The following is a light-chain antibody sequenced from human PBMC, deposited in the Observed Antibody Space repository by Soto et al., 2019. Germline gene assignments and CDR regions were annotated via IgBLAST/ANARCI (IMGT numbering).Light chain of an antibody. Sequence: QSALTQPPSVSAAPGQKVTISGSGSSSNIGRNYVSWYQQLPGTAPKLLIYDTHKRPSGIPDRFSGSKSGTSATLGITGLQTGDEADYYCGTWDSSLSAGVFGGGTQLTVL. V-gene: IGLV1-51*01. CDR2: DTH. CDR3: GTWDSSLSAGV. CDR1: SSNIGRNY. J-gene: IGLJ7*01.